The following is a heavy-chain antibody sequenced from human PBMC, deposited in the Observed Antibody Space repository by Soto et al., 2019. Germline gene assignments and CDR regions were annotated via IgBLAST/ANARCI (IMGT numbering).Heavy chain of an antibody. CDR2: IYHSGST. Sequence: SETLSLTCAVSGGSISSGGYSWSWIRQPPGKGLERIGYIYHSGSTYYNPSLKSRVTISVDRSKNQFSLKLSSVTAADTAVYYCAREVTXYYDFCSGYYVSYGMDVWGQGTTVTVSS. CDR1: GGSISSGGYS. CDR3: AREVTXYYDFCSGYYVSYGMDV. J-gene: IGHJ6*02. D-gene: IGHD3-3*01. V-gene: IGHV4-30-2*01.